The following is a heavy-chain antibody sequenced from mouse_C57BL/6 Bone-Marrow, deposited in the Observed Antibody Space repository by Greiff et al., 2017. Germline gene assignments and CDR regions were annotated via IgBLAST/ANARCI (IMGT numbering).Heavy chain of an antibody. D-gene: IGHD1-1*01. V-gene: IGHV1-64*01. CDR2: IHPNSGST. CDR3: ASHDYYGSSYGVAY. Sequence: QVQLKQPGAELVKPGASVKLSCKASGYTFTSYWMHWVKQRPGQGLEWIGMIHPNSGSTNYNEKFKSKATLTVDKSSSTAYMQLSSLTSEDSAVYYCASHDYYGSSYGVAYWGQGTLVTVSA. CDR1: GYTFTSYW. J-gene: IGHJ3*01.